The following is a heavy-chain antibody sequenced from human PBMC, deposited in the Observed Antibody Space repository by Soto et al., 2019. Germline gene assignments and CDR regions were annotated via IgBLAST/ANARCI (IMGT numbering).Heavy chain of an antibody. CDR2: IWYDGSSK. CDR1: GFTFSSYG. Sequence: GGSLRLSCAASGFTFSSYGMHWVRQAPGKGLEWVAVIWYDGSSKYYADSVKGRFTISRDNSKNTLYLQMNSLRAEDTAVYYCARDQQWLVRFYFDFWGQGTLVTVSS. D-gene: IGHD6-19*01. V-gene: IGHV3-33*01. CDR3: ARDQQWLVRFYFDF. J-gene: IGHJ4*02.